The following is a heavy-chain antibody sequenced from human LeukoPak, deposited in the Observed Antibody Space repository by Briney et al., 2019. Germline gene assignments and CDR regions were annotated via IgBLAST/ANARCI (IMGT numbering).Heavy chain of an antibody. Sequence: GGSLRLSCAASGFSFSNYGMSWVRQAPGKGLEWVSATSGSGGRTYYVDSVKGRFTISRDNAKNSLYLQMNSLRAEDTAVYYCARFGRISDYYMDVWGKGTTVTVSS. CDR2: TSGSGGRT. V-gene: IGHV3-23*01. CDR3: ARFGRISDYYMDV. CDR1: GFSFSNYG. D-gene: IGHD3-16*01. J-gene: IGHJ6*03.